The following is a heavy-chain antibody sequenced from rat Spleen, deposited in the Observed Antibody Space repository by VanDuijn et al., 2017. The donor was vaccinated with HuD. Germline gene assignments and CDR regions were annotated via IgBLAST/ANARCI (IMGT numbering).Heavy chain of an antibody. CDR1: GLSLSSYG. D-gene: IGHD1-12*02. CDR3: ARMVVITSPFFDN. Sequence: QVQLKESGPGLVQSAQTLSLTCTVSGLSLSSYGVIWVRQSPGKGLEWMGTIWANGNTNYNSALKSRLSISRDTSKSQIYLKMSTLQTEDPAMYFCARMVVITSPFFDNWGQGVMVTVSS. CDR2: IWANGNT. J-gene: IGHJ2*01. V-gene: IGHV2S61*01.